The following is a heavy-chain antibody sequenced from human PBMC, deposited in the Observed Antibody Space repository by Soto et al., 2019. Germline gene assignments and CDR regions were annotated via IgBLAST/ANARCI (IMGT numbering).Heavy chain of an antibody. CDR1: GFTFSNYW. Sequence: EVQLVESGGGLVQPGGSLRLSCAGSGFTFSNYWMHWVRQAPGKGLEWVSRIDHDGPTDYADSVRGRFTISRDNAENTLYLQMNSLRPEDTAVYYCVRDSHGDYWGQGTLVTLS. V-gene: IGHV3-74*01. J-gene: IGHJ4*02. CDR3: VRDSHGDY. CDR2: IDHDGPT.